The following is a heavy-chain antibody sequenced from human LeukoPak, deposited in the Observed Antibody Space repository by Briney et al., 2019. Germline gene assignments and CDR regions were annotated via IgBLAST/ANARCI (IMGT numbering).Heavy chain of an antibody. CDR1: GGSISSYY. CDR2: IYYSGST. CDR3: ARRGSRSYYDSSGWFDY. V-gene: IGHV4-59*08. D-gene: IGHD3-22*01. Sequence: SETLSLTCTVSGGSISSYYWSWIRQPPGKGLEWIGYIYYSGSTNYNPSLKSRVTISVDTSKNQFSLKLSSVTAADTAVYYCARRGSRSYYDSSGWFDYWGQGTLVTVSS. J-gene: IGHJ4*02.